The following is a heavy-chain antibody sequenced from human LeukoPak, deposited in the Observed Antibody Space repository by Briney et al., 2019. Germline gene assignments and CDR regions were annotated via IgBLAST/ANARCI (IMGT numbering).Heavy chain of an antibody. D-gene: IGHD6-19*01. CDR1: GGSISSYY. Sequence: SETLSLTCTVSGGSISSYYRSWIRQPAGKGLEWLGRFYNSGSTNFNPSLKSRVTISVDQSKNHFSLKLSSVTAADTAVFYCASTHSSGWSNCLDFWGQGTLVSVSS. CDR2: FYNSGST. CDR3: ASTHSSGWSNCLDF. V-gene: IGHV4-4*07. J-gene: IGHJ4*02.